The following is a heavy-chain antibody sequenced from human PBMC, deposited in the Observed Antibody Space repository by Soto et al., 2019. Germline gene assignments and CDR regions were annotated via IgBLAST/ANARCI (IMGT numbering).Heavy chain of an antibody. CDR3: ASVGGSYPFDNWFDP. D-gene: IGHD3-16*01. CDR2: IIPIFGTA. V-gene: IGHV1-69*01. J-gene: IGHJ5*02. Sequence: QVQLVQSGAEVKKPGSSVKVSCKASGGTLRSYAISWVRQAPGQGLEWMGGIIPIFGTANYAQKFQVRVKITTDESTSTAYRELSTLRSEDTSVYYCASVGGSYPFDNWFDPWGQGTLVTVSS. CDR1: GGTLRSYA.